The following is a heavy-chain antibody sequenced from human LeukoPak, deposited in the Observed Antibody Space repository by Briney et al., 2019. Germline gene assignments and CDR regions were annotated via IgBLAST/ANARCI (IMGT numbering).Heavy chain of an antibody. Sequence: GGSLRLSCAASGFTVSDNHISWVRQAPGKGLEWVSVIYSGGSTYYADSVKGRFTISRDNSKNTLYLQMNSLRAEDTAVYYCAREGDGYSSGWYEGTDYWGQGTLVTVSS. V-gene: IGHV3-53*01. CDR2: IYSGGST. CDR1: GFTVSDNH. D-gene: IGHD6-19*01. CDR3: AREGDGYSSGWYEGTDY. J-gene: IGHJ4*02.